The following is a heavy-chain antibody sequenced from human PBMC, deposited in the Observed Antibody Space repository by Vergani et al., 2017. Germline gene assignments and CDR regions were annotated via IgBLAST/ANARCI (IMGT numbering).Heavy chain of an antibody. CDR3: ARDWSSSKHVDTARMGY. J-gene: IGHJ4*02. Sequence: QVQLVQSEAEVKKPGASVKVSCKASGYTFTSYGISWVRQAPGQGLEWMGWISAYNGNTNYAQKLQGRVTMTTDTSTSTAYMELRSLRSDDTAVYYCARDWSSSKHVDTARMGYWGQGTLVTVSS. D-gene: IGHD5-18*01. V-gene: IGHV1-18*01. CDR2: ISAYNGNT. CDR1: GYTFTSYG.